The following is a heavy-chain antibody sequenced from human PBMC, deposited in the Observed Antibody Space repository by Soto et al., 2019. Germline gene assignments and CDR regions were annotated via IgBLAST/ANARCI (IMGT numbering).Heavy chain of an antibody. CDR3: ANPDS. Sequence: SETLSLTCVVSGGYINRGDFFWNWIRQHPERGLEWIGYIYNRGGTFYNPSLENRLTISMDNSKNLCSLQLTSMTAADTAVYYWANPDSWGQGTLVTVSS. CDR2: IYNRGGT. CDR1: GGYINRGDFF. J-gene: IGHJ4*02. V-gene: IGHV4-31*11.